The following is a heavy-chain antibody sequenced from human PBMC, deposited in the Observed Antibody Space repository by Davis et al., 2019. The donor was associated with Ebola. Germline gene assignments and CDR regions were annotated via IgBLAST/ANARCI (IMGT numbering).Heavy chain of an antibody. CDR2: FDPEDNEI. J-gene: IGHJ3*01. D-gene: IGHD3-16*01. V-gene: IGHV1-24*01. CDR3: AAGGSRGGFDV. Sequence: ASVKVSCKVSGYILTELSIHWVRQAPGQGLEWMGNFDPEDNEIIYAHKFEGRVTMTEDTSAHTAYMELSRLRSDDSAVYYCAAGGSRGGFDVWGQRTMVTVS. CDR1: GYILTELS.